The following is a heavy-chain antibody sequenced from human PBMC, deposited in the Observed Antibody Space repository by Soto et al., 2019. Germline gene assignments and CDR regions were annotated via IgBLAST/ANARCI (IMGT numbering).Heavy chain of an antibody. CDR2: ISAYNGST. CDR3: ARVSPPLAVAGTDYFDY. J-gene: IGHJ4*02. Sequence: ASVKVSCKASGYTFTSYGISWVRQAPGQGLEWMGWISAYNGSTNYAQKLQGRVTMTTDTSTSTAYMELRSLRSDDTAVYYCARVSPPLAVAGTDYFDYWGQGTLVTVSS. CDR1: GYTFTSYG. D-gene: IGHD6-19*01. V-gene: IGHV1-18*01.